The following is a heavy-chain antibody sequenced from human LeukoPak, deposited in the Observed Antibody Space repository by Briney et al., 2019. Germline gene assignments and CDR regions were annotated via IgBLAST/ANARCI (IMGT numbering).Heavy chain of an antibody. CDR3: ASSDWYAAFDI. V-gene: IGHV3-74*01. J-gene: IGHJ3*02. CDR2: INSDGSSI. Sequence: GGSLRLSCEASGFTFSSNWMRWVRQVPGKGLVWVSRINSDGSSISYADSVKARFTISRDNAKNTLYLQMNSLRAEDTAVYYCASSDWYAAFDIWGQGTMVTVSS. D-gene: IGHD3-9*01. CDR1: GFTFSSNW.